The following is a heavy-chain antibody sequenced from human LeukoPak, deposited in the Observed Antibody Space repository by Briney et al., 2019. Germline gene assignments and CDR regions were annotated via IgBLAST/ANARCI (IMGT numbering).Heavy chain of an antibody. V-gene: IGHV3-7*04. D-gene: IGHD2-8*02. CDR2: IKQDGSEK. J-gene: IGHJ4*02. CDR3: AGGTGWLIDY. CDR1: GFTFSSYW. Sequence: GGSLRLSCAASGFTFSSYWMNWVRQAPGKGLEWVANIKQDGSEKNYVDSVKGRFTLSRDNAKSSLYLQMNSLRDEDTAVYYCAGGTGWLIDYRGQGSLVTVSS.